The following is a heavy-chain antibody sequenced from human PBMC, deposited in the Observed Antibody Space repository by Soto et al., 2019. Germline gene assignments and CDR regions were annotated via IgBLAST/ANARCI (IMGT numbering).Heavy chain of an antibody. CDR3: ARASYEDWFDP. CDR2: IYHSGST. V-gene: IGHV4-30-2*01. Sequence: PSETLSLTCAVSGGSISSCGYSWSWIRQPPGKGLEWIGYIYHSGSTYYNPSLKSRVTISVDRSKNQFSLKLSSVTAADTAVYYCARASYEDWFDPWGQGTLVTVSS. D-gene: IGHD2-8*01. J-gene: IGHJ5*02. CDR1: GGSISSCGYS.